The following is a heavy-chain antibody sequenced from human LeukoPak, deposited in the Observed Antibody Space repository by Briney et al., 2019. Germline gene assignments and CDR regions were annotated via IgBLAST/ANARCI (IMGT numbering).Heavy chain of an antibody. CDR3: TRAGRSDHSGGFF. CDR2: INGDESSI. D-gene: IGHD1-26*01. CDR1: GFTFSSYW. V-gene: IGHV3-74*01. J-gene: IGHJ4*02. Sequence: GGSLRLSCAASGFTFSSYWMHWVRQAPGKGLVWVSRINGDESSISYADSVKGRFTISRDNAKNTLYLQMNSLRAEDTAVYYCTRAGRSDHSGGFFWGQGTLVTVSS.